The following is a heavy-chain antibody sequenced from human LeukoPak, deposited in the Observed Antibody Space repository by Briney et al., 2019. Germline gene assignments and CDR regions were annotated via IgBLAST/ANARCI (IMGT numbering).Heavy chain of an antibody. Sequence: GSSVKVSCKASGGTFSSYAISWARQAPGQGLEWMGGIIPIFGTANYAQKFQGRVTITTDESTSTAYMELSSLRSEDTAVYYCAIYKHSSSYLESVYWYFDLWGRGTLVTVSS. J-gene: IGHJ2*01. D-gene: IGHD6-6*01. V-gene: IGHV1-69*05. CDR1: GGTFSSYA. CDR2: IIPIFGTA. CDR3: AIYKHSSSYLESVYWYFDL.